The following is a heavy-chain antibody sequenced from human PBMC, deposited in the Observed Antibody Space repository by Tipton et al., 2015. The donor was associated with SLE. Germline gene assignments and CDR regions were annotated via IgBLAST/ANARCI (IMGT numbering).Heavy chain of an antibody. Sequence: TLSLTCTVSGGSISSYYWSWIRQPPGKGLEWIGEINHSGSTNYNPSLKSRVTISVDTSKNQFSLKLSSVTAADTAVYYCARVRYCSSTSCYGYFDYWGQGTLVTVSS. D-gene: IGHD2-2*01. CDR2: INHSGST. J-gene: IGHJ4*02. CDR3: ARVRYCSSTSCYGYFDY. V-gene: IGHV4-34*01. CDR1: GGSISSYY.